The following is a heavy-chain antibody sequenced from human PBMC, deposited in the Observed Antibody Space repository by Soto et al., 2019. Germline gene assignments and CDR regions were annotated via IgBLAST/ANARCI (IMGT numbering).Heavy chain of an antibody. Sequence: QVQLQESGPGLVKPSETLSLTCTVSGGSISPYYWSWIRQPPGKGLEWIGFIYYSGSTNYNPSLKSRVTLSVDTYQHQFSLMLTSVPAADTAVYYCASPRSRGYAGEFDYWGQGTLVTVSS. CDR1: GGSISPYY. CDR3: ASPRSRGYAGEFDY. J-gene: IGHJ4*02. CDR2: IYYSGST. V-gene: IGHV4-59*01. D-gene: IGHD3-22*01.